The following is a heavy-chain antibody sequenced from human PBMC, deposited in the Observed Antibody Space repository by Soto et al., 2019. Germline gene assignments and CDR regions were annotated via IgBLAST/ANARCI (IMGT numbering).Heavy chain of an antibody. CDR3: ARDMGDYDLDC. CDR1: GYPFNDYG. J-gene: IGHJ4*02. Sequence: QVQLVQSGAEVKKPGASVRVSCKTSGYPFNDYGSIWVRQAPGQGLEWMGWISAHKGDTNYGQIFQGRVSMTTDTSTSTAYMELRSLRSDDTAIYYCARDMGDYDLDCWGQGTLVTVSS. D-gene: IGHD4-17*01. CDR2: ISAHKGDT. V-gene: IGHV1-18*01.